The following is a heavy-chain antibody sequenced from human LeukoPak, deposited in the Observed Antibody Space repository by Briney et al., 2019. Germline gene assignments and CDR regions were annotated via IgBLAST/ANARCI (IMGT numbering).Heavy chain of an antibody. V-gene: IGHV3-7*01. Sequence: GGSLRLSCAASGFTFSSNWMSWVRQAPGKGLEWVANIKQDGSEEYYVDSAKGRFTISRDNAKNSLYLQLNSLRAEDTAVYYCASKFYWGQGTLVTVSS. J-gene: IGHJ4*02. CDR1: GFTFSSNW. CDR3: ASKFY. CDR2: IKQDGSEE.